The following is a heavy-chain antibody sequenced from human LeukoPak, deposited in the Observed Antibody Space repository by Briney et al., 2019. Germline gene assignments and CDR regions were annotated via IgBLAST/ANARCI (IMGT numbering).Heavy chain of an antibody. V-gene: IGHV3-7*03. D-gene: IGHD3-22*01. Sequence: GGSLRLSCAASGFTFTAYWMSWVRQAPGKGLEWVADIKQDGSDTLYVDSVEGRFTISRDNTKNSLYLQMNSLKTEDTAVYYCARAGHYYDSSGYYLDDAFDIWGQGTMVTVSS. CDR1: GFTFTAYW. CDR2: IKQDGSDT. CDR3: ARAGHYYDSSGYYLDDAFDI. J-gene: IGHJ3*02.